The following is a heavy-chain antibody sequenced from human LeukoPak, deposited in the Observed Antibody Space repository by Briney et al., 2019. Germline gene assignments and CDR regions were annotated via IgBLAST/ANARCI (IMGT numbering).Heavy chain of an antibody. J-gene: IGHJ3*02. CDR1: GYSFTTYW. V-gene: IGHV5-51*01. D-gene: IGHD5-12*01. CDR2: IYPGDSDT. CDR3: ARPHRGSVSAFDI. Sequence: GESLKISCKGSGYSFTTYWIGWVRQMPGKGLEWMGIIYPGDSDTRYSPSFQGQVTISADKSISTAYLQWSSLKASDTAMYYCARPHRGSVSAFDIWGQGTMVTVSS.